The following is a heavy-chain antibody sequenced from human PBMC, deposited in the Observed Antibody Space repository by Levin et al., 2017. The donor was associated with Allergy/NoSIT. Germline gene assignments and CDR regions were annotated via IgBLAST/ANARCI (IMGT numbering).Heavy chain of an antibody. CDR2: MHYSGST. J-gene: IGHJ5*02. CDR1: GGSISNSNYY. D-gene: IGHD3-16*01. Sequence: SQTLSLTCTVSGGSISNSNYYWGWIRQPPGKGLEWIGTMHYSGSTYYNSSLKSRVTISVDTSKNQFSLKLSSVTAADTALSYCARLGGPWGQGTLVTVSS. CDR3: ARLGGP. V-gene: IGHV4-39*01.